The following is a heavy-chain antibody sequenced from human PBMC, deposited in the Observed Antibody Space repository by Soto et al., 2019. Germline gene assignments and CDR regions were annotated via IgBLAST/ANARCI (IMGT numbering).Heavy chain of an antibody. Sequence: ASVKVSCKTSGYNFTNFDINWVRQAPGRGLVWMGWMNPSSGETGSAQNFQGRVTMTRDISTRTFFMQLTSLRSEDTAIYYCARLAEYCNGIKCYSNFDFWGRGTQVTSPQ. CDR1: GYNFTNFD. V-gene: IGHV1-8*01. J-gene: IGHJ4*01. CDR2: MNPSSGET. CDR3: ARLAEYCNGIKCYSNFDF. D-gene: IGHD2-15*01.